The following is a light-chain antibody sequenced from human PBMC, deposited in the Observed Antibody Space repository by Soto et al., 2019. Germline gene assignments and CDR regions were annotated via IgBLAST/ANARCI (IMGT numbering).Light chain of an antibody. CDR2: AAS. Sequence: DIQMTQSPSSLSASVGDRVTITCRASQGISNYIAWYKQKPGKAPKLMIYAASTLQSGVPSRFSGSGSRTNFTLTINSLQPEDVATYSCQKYSSVTLFGPWTKVDIK. V-gene: IGKV1-27*01. CDR3: QKYSSVTL. J-gene: IGKJ3*01. CDR1: QGISNY.